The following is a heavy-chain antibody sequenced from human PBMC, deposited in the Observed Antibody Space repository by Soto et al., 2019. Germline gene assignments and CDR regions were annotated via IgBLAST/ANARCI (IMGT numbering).Heavy chain of an antibody. V-gene: IGHV3-23*01. J-gene: IGHJ4*02. CDR2: ISGSGGST. CDR1: GFTFSSYA. CDR3: APRPRADLVVVVAATTPF. D-gene: IGHD2-15*01. Sequence: EVQLLESGGGLVQPGGSLRLSCAASGFTFSSYAMSWVRQAPGKVLEWVSAISGSGGSTYYADSVKGRFTISIDNSKNSLYLQMNRLRAEDTAVYYCAPRPRADLVVVVAATTPFRGQVTLVTVSS.